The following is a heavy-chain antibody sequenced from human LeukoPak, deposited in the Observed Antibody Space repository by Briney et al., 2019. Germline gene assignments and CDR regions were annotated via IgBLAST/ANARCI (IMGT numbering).Heavy chain of an antibody. J-gene: IGHJ4*02. D-gene: IGHD6-19*01. CDR1: GFIFNDYA. CDR2: ISYDGINK. CDR3: ARVVSSGWYSFDY. V-gene: IGHV3-30-3*01. Sequence: GTSLRLSCKASGFIFNDYAMHWVRQAPGKGLEWVAVISYDGINKYYADSVKGRFTISRDNSKNTLYVQMNSLRAEDTAVYYCARVVSSGWYSFDYWGQGTLVTVSS.